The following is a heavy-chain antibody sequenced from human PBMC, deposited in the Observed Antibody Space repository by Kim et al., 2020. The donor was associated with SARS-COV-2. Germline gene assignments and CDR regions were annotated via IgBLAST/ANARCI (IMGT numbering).Heavy chain of an antibody. CDR3: ASGQQLHNGWFDP. D-gene: IGHD6-13*01. V-gene: IGHV4-59*09. J-gene: IGHJ5*02. Sequence: YTPSLQSRVTLSVDTSKNQFSLKLNSVTAADTAVYFCASGQQLHNGWFDPWGQGTLVTVSS.